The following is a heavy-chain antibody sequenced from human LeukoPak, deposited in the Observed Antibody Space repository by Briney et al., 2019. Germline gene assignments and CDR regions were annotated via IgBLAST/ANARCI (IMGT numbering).Heavy chain of an antibody. V-gene: IGHV3-74*03. CDR2: ISDDGSIT. CDR3: ARDRESVAGMDV. Sequence: GGSLRLSCAASGFTFSRDWMHWVRQAPGKGLVWVSRISDDGSITTYADSVKGRFTISRDNSKNTLYLQMNSLRAEDTAVYYCARDRESVAGMDVWGQGTTVTVSS. D-gene: IGHD2-21*01. CDR1: GFTFSRDW. J-gene: IGHJ6*02.